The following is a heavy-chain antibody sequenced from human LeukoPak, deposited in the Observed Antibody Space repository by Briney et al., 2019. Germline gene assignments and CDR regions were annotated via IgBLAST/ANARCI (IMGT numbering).Heavy chain of an antibody. D-gene: IGHD6-19*01. V-gene: IGHV3-23*01. CDR1: GSTFSTYA. CDR2: ISHGGDSA. Sequence: PGGSLRLSCTASGSTFSTYAMTWVRQAPGMGLEWVSVISHGGDSAWYADSVKGRFTISRDNSKSTLFLQMNSLRADDTAIYYCAKGRSGWYEGLDYWGQGILVTVSS. CDR3: AKGRSGWYEGLDY. J-gene: IGHJ4*02.